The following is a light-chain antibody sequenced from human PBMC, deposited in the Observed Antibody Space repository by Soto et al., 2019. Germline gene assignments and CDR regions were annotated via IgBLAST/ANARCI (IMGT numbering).Light chain of an antibody. Sequence: QSALTQPASVSGSPGQSITISCTGTSSDVGTYEYVSWYQHHPGKAPKLMIYDVSNRPSGVSDRFSGSKSGNTASLTISGLQAEDEADYYCRSYASNGDVLFGGGTQLTVL. V-gene: IGLV2-14*03. J-gene: IGLJ2*01. CDR1: SSDVGTYEY. CDR3: RSYASNGDVL. CDR2: DVS.